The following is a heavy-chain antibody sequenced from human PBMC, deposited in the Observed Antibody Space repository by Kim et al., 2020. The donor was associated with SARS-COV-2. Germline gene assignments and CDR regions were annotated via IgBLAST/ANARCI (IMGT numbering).Heavy chain of an antibody. V-gene: IGHV3-30*18. CDR2: ISYDGSNK. Sequence: GGSLRLSCAASGFTFSSYGMHWVRQAPGKGLEWVAVISYDGSNKYYADSVKGRFTISRDNSKNTLYLQMNSLRAEDTAVYYCAKVRPDATLGGMDVWGQGTTVTVSS. J-gene: IGHJ6*02. CDR1: GFTFSSYG. CDR3: AKVRPDATLGGMDV. D-gene: IGHD3-16*01.